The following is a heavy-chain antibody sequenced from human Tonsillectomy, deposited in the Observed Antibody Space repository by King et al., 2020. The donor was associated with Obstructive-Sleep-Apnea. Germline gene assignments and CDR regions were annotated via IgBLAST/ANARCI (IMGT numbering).Heavy chain of an antibody. J-gene: IGHJ4*02. Sequence: QLVQSGGGLVQPGGSLRLSCAASGFTFSSYWMSWVRQAPGKGLGWVATIKQDGSVKYYVDSVKGRFTISRDNAKKSLYRQMNSLRAEDAAVYYCARDVRGWGEDDYWGQGTLVTVSS. CDR3: ARDVRGWGEDDY. CDR1: GFTFSSYW. CDR2: IKQDGSVK. V-gene: IGHV3-7*01. D-gene: IGHD3-10*01.